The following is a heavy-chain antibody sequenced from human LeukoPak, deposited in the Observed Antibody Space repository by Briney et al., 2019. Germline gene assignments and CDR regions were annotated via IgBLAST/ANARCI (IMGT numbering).Heavy chain of an antibody. V-gene: IGHV3-23*01. Sequence: PGGSLRLSCAASGFTFSSYAMSWVRQAPGKGLEWVSAISGSGGSTYYADSVKVRFTISRDNSKTTLYLQMNSLRAEDTAVYCCAKEGCSGGSCYSPDWGQGTLVTVSS. CDR2: ISGSGGST. CDR1: GFTFSSYA. D-gene: IGHD2-15*01. CDR3: AKEGCSGGSCYSPD. J-gene: IGHJ4*02.